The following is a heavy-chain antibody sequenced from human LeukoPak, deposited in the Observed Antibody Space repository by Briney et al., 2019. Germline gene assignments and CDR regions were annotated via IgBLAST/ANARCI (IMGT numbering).Heavy chain of an antibody. CDR3: TTWGTSWYNWFYP. Sequence: GGSLRLSCAASGFTFSNAWMSWVRQAPGKGLEWVGRIKNKTGGGTKDYAATVKGRFTISRDDSKNTLYLQMNSLKAEDTAVYYCTTWGTSWYNWFYPWGQGTLVTVSS. J-gene: IGHJ5*02. D-gene: IGHD2-2*01. CDR1: GFTFSNAW. CDR2: IKNKTGGGTK. V-gene: IGHV3-15*01.